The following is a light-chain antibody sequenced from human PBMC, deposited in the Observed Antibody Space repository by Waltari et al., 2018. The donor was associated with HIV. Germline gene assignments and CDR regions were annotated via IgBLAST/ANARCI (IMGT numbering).Light chain of an antibody. CDR3: QTWGTGIQV. CDR1: SGHSSYA. Sequence: QLVLTQSPSASASLGASVKLTCTLSSGHSSYAISWHQQQPEKGPRDLMKLNSDGSHSTGDGIPDRFSGSSSGAERYLTISSLQSEDEADYYCQTWGTGIQVFGGGTKLTVL. V-gene: IGLV4-69*01. J-gene: IGLJ3*02. CDR2: LNSDGSH.